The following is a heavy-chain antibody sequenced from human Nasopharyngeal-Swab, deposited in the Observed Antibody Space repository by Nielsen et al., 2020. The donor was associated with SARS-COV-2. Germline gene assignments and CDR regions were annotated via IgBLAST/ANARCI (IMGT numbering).Heavy chain of an antibody. CDR3: ARGCVLTGPSCYYYGMDV. Sequence: GESLKISCAASGFTFSDYYMSWIRQAPGKGLEWVSYISSSGSTIYYADSVKGRFTISRDNAKNSLYLQMSSLRAEDTAVYYCARGCVLTGPSCYYYGMDVWGQGTTVTVSS. CDR2: ISSSGSTI. CDR1: GFTFSDYY. D-gene: IGHD3-9*01. V-gene: IGHV3-11*04. J-gene: IGHJ6*02.